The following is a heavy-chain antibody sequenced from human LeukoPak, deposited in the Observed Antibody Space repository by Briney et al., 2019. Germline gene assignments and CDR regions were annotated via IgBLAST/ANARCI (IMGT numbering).Heavy chain of an antibody. Sequence: GGCLRLFYAVCVFTFSNYAMSWVRRAPGKGLEWVSAISGSGSSTFYGDSVRGRFTVSRDNSKHTLYLEKNTESAGHRGVFLCARAAYCSSTSCSRSYGLDVWGQGTTVTVSS. D-gene: IGHD2-2*01. CDR3: ARAAYCSSTSCSRSYGLDV. CDR1: VFTFSNYA. CDR2: ISGSGSST. J-gene: IGHJ6*02. V-gene: IGHV3-23*01.